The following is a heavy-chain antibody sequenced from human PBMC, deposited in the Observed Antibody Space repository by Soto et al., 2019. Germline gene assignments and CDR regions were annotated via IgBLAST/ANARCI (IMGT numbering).Heavy chain of an antibody. CDR1: GGSISSSTYS. V-gene: IGHV4-39*01. Sequence: SETLSLTCTVSGGSISSSTYSWGWIRQPPGKGPEWIGTFYYSGGTYYNPSLKSRVTISVDTTKNQFFLKLNSATAADTAVYYCGRLQGYCIDTRCSAQYALDVWGQGTTVP. CDR2: FYYSGGT. CDR3: GRLQGYCIDTRCSAQYALDV. J-gene: IGHJ6*02. D-gene: IGHD2-2*01.